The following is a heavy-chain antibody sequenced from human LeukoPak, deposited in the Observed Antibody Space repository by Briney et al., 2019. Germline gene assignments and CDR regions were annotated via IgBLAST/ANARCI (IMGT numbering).Heavy chain of an antibody. V-gene: IGHV1-2*02. CDR1: GHTFTGYY. CDR3: ARAYGSGSYTLLFFDY. J-gene: IGHJ4*02. CDR2: INPNSGGT. Sequence: ASVKVSCKASGHTFTGYYMHWVRQAPGQGLEWMGWINPNSGGTNHAQKFQGRVTMTRDTSTSTVYMELSSLRSEDTAVYYCARAYGSGSYTLLFFDYWGQGTLVTVSS. D-gene: IGHD3-10*01.